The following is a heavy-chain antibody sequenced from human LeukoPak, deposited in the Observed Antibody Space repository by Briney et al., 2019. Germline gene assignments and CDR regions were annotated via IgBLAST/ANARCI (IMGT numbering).Heavy chain of an antibody. D-gene: IGHD4-17*01. CDR1: GFTFSSYE. V-gene: IGHV3-48*03. J-gene: IGHJ3*02. Sequence: LPGGSLRLSCAASGFTFSSYEMNWVRQAPGKGLEWVSYISRSGSTIYYADSVKGRFTISRDNAKNTVYLQMNSLRAEDTAVYYCTFSSYGDHVGVDAFDIWGQGTMVTVSS. CDR3: TFSSYGDHVGVDAFDI. CDR2: ISRSGSTI.